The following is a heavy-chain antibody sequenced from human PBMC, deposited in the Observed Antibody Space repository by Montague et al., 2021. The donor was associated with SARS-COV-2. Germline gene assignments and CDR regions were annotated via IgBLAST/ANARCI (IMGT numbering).Heavy chain of an antibody. CDR1: GGSIGSYY. J-gene: IGHJ3*02. Sequence: SETLCLTCTVSGGSIGSYYWNWIRETPGKGLEWFGYIYCSGTTNYNPSLKSRVTISLDTPKNQFSLNLNSVTAADTAIYYCARDQAAKISFKGAFDIWGQGRVVTVSS. CDR3: ARDQAAKISFKGAFDI. CDR2: IYCSGTT. V-gene: IGHV4-59*01. D-gene: IGHD3-3*01.